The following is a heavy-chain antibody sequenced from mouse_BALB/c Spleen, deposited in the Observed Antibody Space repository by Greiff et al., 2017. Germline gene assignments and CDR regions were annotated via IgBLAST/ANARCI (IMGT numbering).Heavy chain of an antibody. CDR2: ISYSGST. D-gene: IGHD1-1*01. Sequence: EVKLQESGPGLVKPSQSLSLTCTVTGYSITSDYAWNWIRQFPGNKLEWMGYISYSGSTSYNPSLKSRISITRDTSKNQFFLQLNSVTTEDTATYYCARSLYYGSSYDYWGQGTTLTVSS. V-gene: IGHV3-2*02. CDR3: ARSLYYGSSYDY. J-gene: IGHJ2*01. CDR1: GYSITSDYA.